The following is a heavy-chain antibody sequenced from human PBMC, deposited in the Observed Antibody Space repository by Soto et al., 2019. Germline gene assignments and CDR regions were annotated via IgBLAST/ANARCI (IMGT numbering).Heavy chain of an antibody. CDR1: GFTFSRYG. Sequence: QVQLVESGGGVVQPGRSLRLSCAASGFTFSRYGMHWVRQAPGKGLEWVAVIWYDGSNKYYADSVKGRFTISRDNSKNTLYLQMNSLRAEDTAVYYCARSWIQLWIDYWGQGTLVTVSS. CDR2: IWYDGSNK. D-gene: IGHD5-18*01. V-gene: IGHV3-33*01. CDR3: ARSWIQLWIDY. J-gene: IGHJ4*02.